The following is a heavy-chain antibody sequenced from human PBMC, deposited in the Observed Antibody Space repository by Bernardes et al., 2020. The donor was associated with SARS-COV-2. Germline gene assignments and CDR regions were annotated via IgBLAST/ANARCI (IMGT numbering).Heavy chain of an antibody. V-gene: IGHV1-18*01. CDR1: GYTFTSYG. J-gene: IGHJ6*02. CDR2: ISAYNGNT. Sequence: ASVKVSCKASGYTFTSYGISWVRQAPGQGLEWMGWISAYNGNTNYAQKLQGRVTMTTDTSTSTAYMELRSLRSDDTAVYYCARGIVVVPAAIEGAYYYYYGMDVWGQGTTVTVSS. D-gene: IGHD2-2*02. CDR3: ARGIVVVPAAIEGAYYYYYGMDV.